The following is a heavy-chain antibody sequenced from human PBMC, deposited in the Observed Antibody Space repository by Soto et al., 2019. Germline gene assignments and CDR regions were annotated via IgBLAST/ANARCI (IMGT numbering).Heavy chain of an antibody. D-gene: IGHD5-18*01. V-gene: IGHV4-59*01. CDR3: ARGAADTAMVDS. CDR1: GGSIRSYY. J-gene: IGHJ4*02. Sequence: ERLARTCPVSGGSIRSYYWTWIRQPPGKGLEWLGYIFYSGSTFYNPSLKSRVTISIHTSKSQFSLQLTSVTAADTAVYYCARGAADTAMVDSWGQGTPVTVSS. CDR2: IFYSGST.